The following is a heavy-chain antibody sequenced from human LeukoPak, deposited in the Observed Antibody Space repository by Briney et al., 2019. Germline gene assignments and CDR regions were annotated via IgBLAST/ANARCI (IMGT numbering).Heavy chain of an antibody. Sequence: SETLSLTCGVSGGSISSTNWWSWVRQPPGKGLEWIGEINHSGSTNYNPSLKSRVTISVDTSKNQFSLKLSSVTAADTAVYYCARGWYYYGSGTLGMDVWGQGTTVTVSS. J-gene: IGHJ6*02. D-gene: IGHD3-10*01. CDR3: ARGWYYYGSGTLGMDV. CDR1: GGSISSTNW. CDR2: INHSGST. V-gene: IGHV4-4*02.